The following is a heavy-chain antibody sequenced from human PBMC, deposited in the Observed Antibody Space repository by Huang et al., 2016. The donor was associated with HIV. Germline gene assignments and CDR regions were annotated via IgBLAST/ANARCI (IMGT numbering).Heavy chain of an antibody. J-gene: IGHJ5*02. CDR2: ISNTVDTR. CDR1: GFTFSDYY. Sequence: QVQLVESGGGLVKPEGSLRLSCAAFGFTFSDYYMAWFRQAPGKGLVWISYISNTVDTRYYADSVRDRFTISRDNAKKSLSLQINSLRADDTAVYYCARGRYRLHPWGQGALVVVSS. D-gene: IGHD2-15*01. V-gene: IGHV3-11*01. CDR3: ARGRYRLHP.